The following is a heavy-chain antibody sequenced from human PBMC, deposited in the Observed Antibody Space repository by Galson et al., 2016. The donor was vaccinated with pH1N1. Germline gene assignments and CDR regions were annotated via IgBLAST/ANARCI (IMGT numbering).Heavy chain of an antibody. D-gene: IGHD3-22*01. J-gene: IGHJ4*02. V-gene: IGHV4-39*07. CDR1: GGSISSSDYF. CDR3: ARLQGDYDTSAYPDY. Sequence: LSLTCTVSGGSISSSDYFWGWIRQPPGKGLEWIAHIYYSGSAYYNPSLKSRVTLSLDMSKSQLSLTLSSVTAADTAFYYCARLQGDYDTSAYPDYWGQGTLVPVPS. CDR2: IYYSGSA.